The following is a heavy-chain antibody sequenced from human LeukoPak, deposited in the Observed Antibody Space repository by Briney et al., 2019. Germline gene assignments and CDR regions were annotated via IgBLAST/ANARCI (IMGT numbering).Heavy chain of an antibody. J-gene: IGHJ4*02. CDR1: GYSFSNYW. V-gene: IGHV5-51*01. Sequence: GESLKISCKGSGYSFSNYWIGWVRQMPGKGLEWMGIIYPGDSNTRYSPSSQGQVTISADKSISTAYLQWNSLKASDTAMYYCARYNTGYCYFDFWGPGTLVTVSS. D-gene: IGHD5-12*01. CDR2: IYPGDSNT. CDR3: ARYNTGYCYFDF.